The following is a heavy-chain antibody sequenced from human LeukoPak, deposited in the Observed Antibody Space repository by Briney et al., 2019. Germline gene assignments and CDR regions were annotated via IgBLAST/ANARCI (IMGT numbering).Heavy chain of an antibody. Sequence: PSQTLSLTCTVSGGSISSGSYYWSWIRQPAGKGLEWIGRIYTSGSTNYNPSLKSRVTISVDTSKNQFSLKLSSVTAADTAVYYCARELVNWNYPNWFDPWGQGTLVTVSS. CDR1: GGSISSGSYY. CDR3: ARELVNWNYPNWFDP. V-gene: IGHV4-61*02. D-gene: IGHD1-7*01. J-gene: IGHJ5*02. CDR2: IYTSGST.